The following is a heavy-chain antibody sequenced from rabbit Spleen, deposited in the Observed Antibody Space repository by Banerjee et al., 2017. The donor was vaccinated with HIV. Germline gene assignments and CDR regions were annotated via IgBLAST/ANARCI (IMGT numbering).Heavy chain of an antibody. CDR1: GVSFSVSSY. J-gene: IGHJ6*01. Sequence: QSLVESGGDLVKPGASLPITCIASGVSFSVSSYMCWFRQAPGKGLEWIACIDTGSSGFTYFASWAKGRCSISKTSSTTVTLQMTSLTAADTATYFCARDTSSSFSSYGIDLWGPGTLVTVS. D-gene: IGHD1-1*01. CDR3: ARDTSSSFSSYGIDL. V-gene: IGHV1S40*01. CDR2: IDTGSSGFT.